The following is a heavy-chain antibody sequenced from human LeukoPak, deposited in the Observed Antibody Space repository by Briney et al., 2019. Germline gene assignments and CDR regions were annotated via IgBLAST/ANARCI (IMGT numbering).Heavy chain of an antibody. J-gene: IGHJ4*02. V-gene: IGHV3-53*01. D-gene: IGHD5-18*01. CDR2: IYSGGST. CDR1: EFTVSSNY. Sequence: PGGSLRLSCAASEFTVSSNYMSWVRQAPGKGLEWVSVIYSGGSTYYADSVKGRFTISRDNSKNTLYLQMNSLRAEDTAVYYCAKDLRGYSYGYSMGGLIDYWGQGTLVTVSS. CDR3: AKDLRGYSYGYSMGGLIDY.